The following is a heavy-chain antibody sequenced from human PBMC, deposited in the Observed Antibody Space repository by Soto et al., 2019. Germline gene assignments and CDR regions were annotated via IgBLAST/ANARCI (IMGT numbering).Heavy chain of an antibody. J-gene: IGHJ6*02. D-gene: IGHD4-17*01. CDR1: GGTFSSYA. Sequence: QVQLVQSGAEVKKPGSSVKVSCKASGGTFSSYAISWVRQAPGQGLEWMGGSIPIFGTANYAQKFQGRVTITADESTSTAYMELSSLRSEDTAVYYCAKVQPNGDYNVDYYYGMDVWGQSTTVTLSS. CDR2: SIPIFGTA. CDR3: AKVQPNGDYNVDYYYGMDV. V-gene: IGHV1-69*01.